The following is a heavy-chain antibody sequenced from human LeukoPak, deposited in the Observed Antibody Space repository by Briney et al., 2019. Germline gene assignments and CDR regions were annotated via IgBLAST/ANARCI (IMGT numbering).Heavy chain of an antibody. CDR2: ISAYNGNT. V-gene: IGHV1-18*01. CDR1: GYTFTSYG. CDR3: ARTSTVTKNPYNWFDP. D-gene: IGHD4-17*01. J-gene: IGHJ5*02. Sequence: ASVKVSCKASGYTFTSYGISWVRQAPGQGLEWMGWISAYNGNTNYAQKRQGRVTMTTDTSTSTAYMELRSLRSDDTAVYYCARTSTVTKNPYNWFDPWGQGTLVTVSS.